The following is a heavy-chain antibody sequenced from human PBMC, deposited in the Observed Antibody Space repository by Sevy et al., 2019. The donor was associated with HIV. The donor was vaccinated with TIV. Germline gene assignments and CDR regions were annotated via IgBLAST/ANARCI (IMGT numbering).Heavy chain of an antibody. CDR3: AKVGGSDGPFDY. V-gene: IGHV3-30*02. D-gene: IGHD1-26*01. CDR1: GFTFSSYG. CDR2: IGYDGSNK. Sequence: GGSLRLSCAASGFTFSSYGMHWVRQAPGKGLEWVAFIGYDGSNKYYADSVKGGFTISRENSKNKLYLQMNSLRAEDTAVYYCAKVGGSDGPFDYWGQGTLVTVSS. J-gene: IGHJ4*02.